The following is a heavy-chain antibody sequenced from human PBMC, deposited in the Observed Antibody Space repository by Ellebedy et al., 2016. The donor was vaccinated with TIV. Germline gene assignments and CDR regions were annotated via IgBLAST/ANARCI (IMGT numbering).Heavy chain of an antibody. CDR3: ARSYCTSARCYAHNYFDP. CDR2: IYDGGST. Sequence: MPSETLSLTCTASGASISSYYWSWIRQPPGKGLEWVGYIYDGGSTNYNSSLRSRFTISVDTSMNQFSPKLSSVTAADTAVYYCARSYCTSARCYAHNYFDPWGQGTMITVSS. J-gene: IGHJ5*02. CDR1: GASISSYY. D-gene: IGHD2-2*01. V-gene: IGHV4-59*08.